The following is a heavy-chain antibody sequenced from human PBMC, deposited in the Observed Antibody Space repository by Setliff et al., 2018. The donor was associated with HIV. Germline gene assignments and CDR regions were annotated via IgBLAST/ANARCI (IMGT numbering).Heavy chain of an antibody. V-gene: IGHV1-69*13. CDR1: GGSFSNYA. CDR3: ARGLPADGYAFDL. Sequence: SVKVSCKASGGSFSNYAISWVRQAPGQGLEWMGGIIPILGTANYAQKFQDRVTIIADESGSAYMELSSLRSEDTAVYYCARGLPADGYAFDLWGQGTMVTVSS. CDR2: IIPILGTA. J-gene: IGHJ3*01. D-gene: IGHD6-13*01.